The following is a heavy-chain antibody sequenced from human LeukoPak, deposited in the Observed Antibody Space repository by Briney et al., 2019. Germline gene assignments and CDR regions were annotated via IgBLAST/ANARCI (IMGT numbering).Heavy chain of an antibody. CDR1: GFTFSSYG. D-gene: IGHD3-10*01. J-gene: IGHJ4*02. V-gene: IGHV3-33*03. CDR2: IWYDGSNK. CDR3: ARSITMVRGVIITGGYYFDY. Sequence: PGGSLRLSCAASGFTFSSYGMHWVRQAPGKGLEWVAVIWYDGSNKYYADSVKGRFTISRDNAKNSLYLQMNSLRAEDTALYYCARSITMVRGVIITGGYYFDYWGQGTLVTVSS.